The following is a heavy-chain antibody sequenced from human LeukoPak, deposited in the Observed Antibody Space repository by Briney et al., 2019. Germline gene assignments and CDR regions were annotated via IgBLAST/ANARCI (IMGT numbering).Heavy chain of an antibody. D-gene: IGHD3-22*01. V-gene: IGHV3-74*01. CDR2: IKSDGST. CDR1: GFTFSSYW. Sequence: GGSLRLSCAASGFTFSSYWMHWVRQAPGKGPVWVSRIKSDGSTNYADSVKGRFTISRDNAKNTLSLQMNSLRAEDTGVYYCARAPSEIGGYYPEYFRHWGQGTLVTVSS. CDR3: ARAPSEIGGYYPEYFRH. J-gene: IGHJ1*01.